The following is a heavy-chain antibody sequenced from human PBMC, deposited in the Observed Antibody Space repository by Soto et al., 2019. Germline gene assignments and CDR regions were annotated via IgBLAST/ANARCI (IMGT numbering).Heavy chain of an antibody. D-gene: IGHD6-13*01. Sequence: SETLSLTCTVSGGSISSSSYYWSWIRQPPGKGLEWIGYIYYSGSTNYNPSLKSRVTISVDTSKNQFSLKLSSVTAADTAVYYCARGSYSSSWYLHYYGMDVWGQGTTVTVSS. J-gene: IGHJ6*02. CDR1: GGSISSSSYY. V-gene: IGHV4-61*01. CDR3: ARGSYSSSWYLHYYGMDV. CDR2: IYYSGST.